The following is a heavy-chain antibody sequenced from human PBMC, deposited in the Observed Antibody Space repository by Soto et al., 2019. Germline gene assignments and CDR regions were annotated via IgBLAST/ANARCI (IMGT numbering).Heavy chain of an antibody. CDR2: IKQDGGAR. Sequence: GGSLRLSCATSGFNFANHWMSWVRQAPGKGLEWVANIKQDGGARYYVDSVKGRFTISRDNAKNSLYLQMNSLRVEDTAVYYCARWGGFGEDYWGQGTRVTVSS. V-gene: IGHV3-7*01. CDR3: ARWGGFGEDY. CDR1: GFNFANHW. D-gene: IGHD5-12*01. J-gene: IGHJ4*02.